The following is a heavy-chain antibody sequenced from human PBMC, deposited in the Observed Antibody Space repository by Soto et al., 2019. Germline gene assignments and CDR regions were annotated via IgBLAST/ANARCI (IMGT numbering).Heavy chain of an antibody. CDR2: IIPIGGIA. CDR1: GGTCSSYT. V-gene: IGHV1-69*08. Sequence: QVQLVQSGAEVKKPGSSVKVSCKASGGTCSSYTISWVRQAPGQGIEWCGRIIPIGGIANCSQKFQGRDTITADKSTSTAYMELSSLRCEDTAVQYWTRESAPFGCVWGQGTTVTFSS. J-gene: IGHJ6*02. D-gene: IGHD3-10*01. CDR3: TRESAPFGCV.